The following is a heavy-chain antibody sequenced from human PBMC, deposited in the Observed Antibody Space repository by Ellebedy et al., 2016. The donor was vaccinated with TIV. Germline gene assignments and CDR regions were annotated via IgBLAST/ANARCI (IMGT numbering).Heavy chain of an antibody. CDR3: AKTRFSSVQEAFDI. D-gene: IGHD6-19*01. V-gene: IGHV4-39*02. CDR1: GGSISSGFYY. J-gene: IGHJ3*02. Sequence: SETLSLTCPVSGGSISSGFYYWAWIRQPPGKGLEWIGNIYYSGSAYYNPSLKSRVTISVDTSKNHFSLRLTSVTAADTAVYYCAKTRFSSVQEAFDIWGQGTMVTVSS. CDR2: IYYSGSA.